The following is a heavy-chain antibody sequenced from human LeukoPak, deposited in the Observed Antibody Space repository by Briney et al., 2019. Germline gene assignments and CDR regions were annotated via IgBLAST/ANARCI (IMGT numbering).Heavy chain of an antibody. J-gene: IGHJ3*02. CDR3: ARHYRGALAGTMGAFDI. V-gene: IGHV4-39*01. D-gene: IGHD6-19*01. Sequence: SETLSLTCTVSGGSISSRSYYWGWVRQPPGKGLEWTGRIHYSGSTYYDASFKSRVTMSVDTSKNQFSLKLSSVTAADTAVYFCARHYRGALAGTMGAFDIWGQGTMVTVSS. CDR2: IHYSGST. CDR1: GGSISSRSYY.